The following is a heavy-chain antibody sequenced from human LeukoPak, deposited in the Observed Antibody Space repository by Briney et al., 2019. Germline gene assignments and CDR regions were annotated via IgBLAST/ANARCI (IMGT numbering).Heavy chain of an antibody. V-gene: IGHV4-59*01. D-gene: IGHD6-19*01. CDR2: IHDSGET. CDR1: GGSIKSYY. J-gene: IGHJ2*01. CDR3: ARRVAVAAYWYFDL. Sequence: SETLSLTCIVSGGSIKSYYWSWIRQSPGKGLEWIGYIHDSGETSYNPSLKSRVTMSEETSKNQFSLNLTSVTAADTAVYYCARRVAVAAYWYFDLWGRGTLVTVSS.